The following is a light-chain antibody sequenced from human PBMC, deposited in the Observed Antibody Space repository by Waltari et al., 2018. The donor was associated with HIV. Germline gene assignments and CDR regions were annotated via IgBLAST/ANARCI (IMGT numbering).Light chain of an antibody. V-gene: IGLV2-14*03. CDR2: AVN. CDR1: SSVVGDHTS. J-gene: IGLJ1*01. Sequence: QSALTQPASVSGSPGQSITLSCTGTSSVVGDHTSVLWYQQPPGKAPTLIIYAVNVRPSGISDRFSGSKSGNTASLTISGLRAEDEADYYCSSYSRSNTLVFGSGTKVTVL. CDR3: SSYSRSNTLV.